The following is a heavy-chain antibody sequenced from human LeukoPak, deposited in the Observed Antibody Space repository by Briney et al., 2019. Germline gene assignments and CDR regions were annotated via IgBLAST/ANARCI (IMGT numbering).Heavy chain of an antibody. D-gene: IGHD2-2*01. Sequence: GESLKISCKGSGYSFASYWIGWVRQMPGKGLEWMGIIYPGDSDTRYSPSFQGQVTISADKSISTAYLQWSSLKASDTAMYYCARGESYCSSTSCYVNAFDIWGQGTMVTVSS. V-gene: IGHV5-51*01. J-gene: IGHJ3*02. CDR1: GYSFASYW. CDR2: IYPGDSDT. CDR3: ARGESYCSSTSCYVNAFDI.